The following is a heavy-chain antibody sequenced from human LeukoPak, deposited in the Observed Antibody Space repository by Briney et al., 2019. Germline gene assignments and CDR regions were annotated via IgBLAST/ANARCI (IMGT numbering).Heavy chain of an antibody. CDR1: GFTFSGSA. J-gene: IGHJ4*02. CDR3: TTAATLFDY. V-gene: IGHV3-73*01. CDR2: IRSKANSYAT. D-gene: IGHD2-15*01. Sequence: GGSLRLSCAASGFTFSGSAMHWVRQASEKGLEWVGRIRSKANSYATAYAASVKGRFTISRDDSKNTAYLQMNSLKTEDTAVYYCTTAATLFDYWGQGTLVTVSS.